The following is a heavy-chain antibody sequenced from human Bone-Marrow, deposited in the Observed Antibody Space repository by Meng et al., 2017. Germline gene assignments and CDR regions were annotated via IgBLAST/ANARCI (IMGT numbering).Heavy chain of an antibody. CDR1: GYTFTSYA. J-gene: IGHJ4*02. CDR2: INAGNGNT. Sequence: VPLVESGAEVKKPGASVKVSCKASGYTFTSYAMHWVRQAPGQRLEWMGWINAGNGNTKYSQKFQGRVTITRDTSASTAYMELSSLRSEDTAVYYCARRTAVSGMTFDYWGQGTLVTVSS. CDR3: ARRTAVSGMTFDY. V-gene: IGHV1-3*01. D-gene: IGHD4-17*01.